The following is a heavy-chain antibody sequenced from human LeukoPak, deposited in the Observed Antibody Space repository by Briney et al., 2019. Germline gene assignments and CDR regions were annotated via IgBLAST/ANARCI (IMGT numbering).Heavy chain of an antibody. CDR3: ARDVAGYCSSTSCYDSAFDI. V-gene: IGHV4-61*08. J-gene: IGHJ3*02. CDR1: GGSISSGGYS. D-gene: IGHD2-2*01. Sequence: SQTLSLTCAVSGGSISSGGYSWSWIRQPPGKGLEWIGYIYYSGSTNYNPSLKSRVTISVDTSKNQFSLKLSSVTAADTAVYYCARDVAGYCSSTSCYDSAFDIWGQGTMVTVSS. CDR2: IYYSGST.